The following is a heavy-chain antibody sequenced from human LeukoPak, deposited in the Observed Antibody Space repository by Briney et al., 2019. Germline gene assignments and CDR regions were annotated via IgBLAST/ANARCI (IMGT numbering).Heavy chain of an antibody. D-gene: IGHD6-13*01. CDR3: AREFVAVSAQAAAGNEGDY. V-gene: IGHV3-30-3*01. J-gene: IGHJ4*02. CDR2: ISYDGSNK. Sequence: QPGRSLRLSCAASGFTFSSYAMHWVRQAPGKGLEWVAVISYDGSNKYHADSVKGRFTISRDNSKNTLYLQMNSLRAEDTAVYYCAREFVAVSAQAAAGNEGDYWGQGTLVTVSS. CDR1: GFTFSSYA.